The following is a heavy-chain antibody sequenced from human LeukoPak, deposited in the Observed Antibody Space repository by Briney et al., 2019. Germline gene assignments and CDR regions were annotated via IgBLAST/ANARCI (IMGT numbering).Heavy chain of an antibody. CDR2: INHSGST. Sequence: PSETLSLTCAVYGGSFSGYYWSWIRQPPGKGLEWIGEINHSGSTNYNPSLKSRVTISVDTSKNQFSLKLSSVTVADTAVYYCARVREAAAQTGYDYWGQGTLVTVSS. V-gene: IGHV4-34*01. CDR1: GGSFSGYY. D-gene: IGHD6-13*01. CDR3: ARVREAAAQTGYDY. J-gene: IGHJ4*02.